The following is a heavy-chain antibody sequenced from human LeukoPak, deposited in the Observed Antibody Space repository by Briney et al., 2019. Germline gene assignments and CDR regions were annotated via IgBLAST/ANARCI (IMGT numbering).Heavy chain of an antibody. CDR3: ARKDIAVAGLHYYGMDV. J-gene: IGHJ6*02. Sequence: ASVKVSCKASGYTFTDYCIHWVRQAPGQGLEWMGWINPNSGGTNYAQKFRGRVTMTRDTSISTAYMELSRLRSDDTAVYFCARKDIAVAGLHYYGMDVWGQGTTVTVS. V-gene: IGHV1-2*02. CDR2: INPNSGGT. CDR1: GYTFTDYC. D-gene: IGHD6-19*01.